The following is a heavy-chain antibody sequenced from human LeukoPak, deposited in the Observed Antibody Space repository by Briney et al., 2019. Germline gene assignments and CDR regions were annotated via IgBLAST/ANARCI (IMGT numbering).Heavy chain of an antibody. J-gene: IGHJ6*03. Sequence: KPSETLSLTCAVYGGSFSDYYWSWIRQPPGKGLEWIGEINHSGSTNCNPSLKSRVTISVDTSKNQFSLKLSSVTAADTAVYYCARWVVAADYYYYMDVWGKGTTVTVSS. CDR3: ARWVVAADYYYYMDV. D-gene: IGHD2-15*01. CDR1: GGSFSDYY. V-gene: IGHV4-34*01. CDR2: INHSGST.